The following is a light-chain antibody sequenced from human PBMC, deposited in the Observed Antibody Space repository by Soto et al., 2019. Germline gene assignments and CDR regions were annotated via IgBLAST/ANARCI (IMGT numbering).Light chain of an antibody. CDR1: QSVSSY. CDR2: GAS. J-gene: IGKJ2*01. Sequence: EIVMTQSPATLSVSPGERVTLSCRASQSVSSYFAWYQQKPGQAPRLLIYGASTRATGIPARFSGSGSGTEFTLTISSLQSEDFAVYYCQQYNNWFMYTFGQGTKLEIK. V-gene: IGKV3-15*01. CDR3: QQYNNWFMYT.